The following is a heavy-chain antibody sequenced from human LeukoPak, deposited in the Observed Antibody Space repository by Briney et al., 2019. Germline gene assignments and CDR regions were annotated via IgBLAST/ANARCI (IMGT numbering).Heavy chain of an antibody. Sequence: GGSLRLSCAASGFTFSSYSMNWVRQAPGKGLEWVSSISSSSGYIYYADSVKGRFTISRDNAKNSLYLQMNSLRAEDTAVYYCARDRGDSYSDYWGQGTLVTVSS. CDR1: GFTFSSYS. J-gene: IGHJ4*02. V-gene: IGHV3-21*01. CDR2: ISSSSGYI. D-gene: IGHD2-21*02. CDR3: ARDRGDSYSDY.